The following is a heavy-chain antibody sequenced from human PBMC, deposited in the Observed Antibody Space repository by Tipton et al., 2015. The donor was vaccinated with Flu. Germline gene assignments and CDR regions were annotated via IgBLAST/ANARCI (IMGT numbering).Heavy chain of an antibody. CDR2: ISSSSSYI. Sequence: SLRLSCAASGFTFSSYSMNWVRQAPGKGLEWVSSISSSSSYIYYADSVKGRFTISRDNAKNSLSLQMNSLRAEDTAVYYCARDPGIVVVPAAPPRYFCFGMAVWGQGSTVTVSS. CDR1: GFTFSSYS. V-gene: IGHV3-21*01. D-gene: IGHD2-2*01. J-gene: IGHJ6*02. CDR3: ARDPGIVVVPAAPPRYFCFGMAV.